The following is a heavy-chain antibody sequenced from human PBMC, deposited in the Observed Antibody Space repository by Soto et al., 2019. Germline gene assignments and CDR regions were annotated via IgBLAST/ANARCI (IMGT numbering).Heavy chain of an antibody. V-gene: IGHV1-18*01. CDR3: MRGDVGWLDDLRQGGLYH. J-gene: IGHJ4*02. Sequence: QVHMVQSGAEVKKPGASVKVACKASGYSFTSYGVSWVRQAPGQGLEWMGWISTYNGNTNYAQKFQDRVKMTADTSTSTADMELGSLRSDDTAIYYCMRGDVGWLDDLRQGGLYHWGQGTLVTVSA. D-gene: IGHD6-19*01. CDR1: GYSFTSYG. CDR2: ISTYNGNT.